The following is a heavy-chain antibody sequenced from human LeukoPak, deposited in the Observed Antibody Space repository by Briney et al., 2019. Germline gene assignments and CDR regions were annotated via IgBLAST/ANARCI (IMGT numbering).Heavy chain of an antibody. CDR1: GFTFSSNW. J-gene: IGHJ4*02. V-gene: IGHV3-33*08. Sequence: GGSLRLSCAASGFTFSSNWMHWVRQAPGKGLEWVAVIWFDGSNKYYADSVKGRFTISRDNPKNTLHLQMNSLRAEDTAVYYCARGSYSSSAGNFDYWGQGTLVTVSS. CDR2: IWFDGSNK. D-gene: IGHD6-6*01. CDR3: ARGSYSSSAGNFDY.